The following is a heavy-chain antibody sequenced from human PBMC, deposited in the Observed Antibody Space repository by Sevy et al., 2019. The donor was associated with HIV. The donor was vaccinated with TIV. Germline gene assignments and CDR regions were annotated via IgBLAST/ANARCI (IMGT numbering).Heavy chain of an antibody. V-gene: IGHV3-49*03. CDR1: GFTFGDYA. D-gene: IGHD3-10*02. J-gene: IGHJ4*02. CDR3: TRGRYTYVPFDY. Sequence: GGFLRLSCTASGFTFGDYAMNWFRQAPGKGLEWVGFIRTKAYGGTTVYAASVKGRFTISRDDSKSIAYLQMNSLKTEDTAVYYCTRGRYTYVPFDYWGQGTLVTVSS. CDR2: IRTKAYGGTT.